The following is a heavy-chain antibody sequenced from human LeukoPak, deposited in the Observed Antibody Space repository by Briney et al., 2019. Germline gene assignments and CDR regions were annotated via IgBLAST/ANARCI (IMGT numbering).Heavy chain of an antibody. CDR3: AASLPNIVVVPAAKGPFGS. CDR1: GFTFSSHW. Sequence: GSLRLSCAGSGFTFSSHWIGWVRQAPGKGLEWVAHINQDGSQKYYVDSVEGRFAISRDNSKNTLYLQMSSLRAEDTAVYYCAASLPNIVVVPAAKGPFGSWGQGTLVTVSS. J-gene: IGHJ5*02. D-gene: IGHD2-2*01. V-gene: IGHV3-7*03. CDR2: INQDGSQK.